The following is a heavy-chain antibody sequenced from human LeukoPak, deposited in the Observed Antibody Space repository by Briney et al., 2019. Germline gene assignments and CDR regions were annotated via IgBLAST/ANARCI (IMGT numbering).Heavy chain of an antibody. CDR3: VRDNAYTFDY. CDR2: INTNGDSA. J-gene: IGHJ4*01. D-gene: IGHD5-24*01. V-gene: IGHV3-74*01. CDR1: GFKFSSYW. Sequence: GGSLRLFCAVSGFKFSSYWVNWVRHVRGKGLMWVAHINTNGDSANYADSVKGRFTISRDNAKSTLSLQMNSLRAEDTAIYYCVRDNAYTFDYWGQGTLVTVSS.